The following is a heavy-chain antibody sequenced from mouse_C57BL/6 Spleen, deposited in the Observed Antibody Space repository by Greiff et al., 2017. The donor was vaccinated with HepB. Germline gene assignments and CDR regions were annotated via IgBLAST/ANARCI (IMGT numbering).Heavy chain of an antibody. CDR2: ISSGSSTI. CDR3: AMTTVGRAMDY. CDR1: GFTFSDYG. D-gene: IGHD1-1*01. V-gene: IGHV5-17*01. Sequence: EVQRVESGGGLVKPGGSLKLSCAASGFTFSDYGMHWVRQAPEKGLEWVAYISSGSSTIYYADTVKGRFTISRDNAKNTLFLQMTSLRSEDTAMYYCAMTTVGRAMDYWGQGTSVTVSS. J-gene: IGHJ4*01.